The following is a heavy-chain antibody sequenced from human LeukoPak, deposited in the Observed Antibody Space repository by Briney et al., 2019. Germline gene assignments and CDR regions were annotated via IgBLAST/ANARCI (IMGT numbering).Heavy chain of an antibody. V-gene: IGHV3-21*01. Sequence: GRSLRLSCAASGSTFSYYSMNWVRQAPGRGLEWVSCISSSSSLIFYSDSVRGRFTISRDNAKNLLYLHMNSLRVEDTAVYYCAKVDRGDYSSSPVPYYNYYMNVWGKGTTVTVSS. D-gene: IGHD6-13*01. CDR3: AKVDRGDYSSSPVPYYNYYMNV. J-gene: IGHJ6*03. CDR2: ISSSSSLI. CDR1: GSTFSYYS.